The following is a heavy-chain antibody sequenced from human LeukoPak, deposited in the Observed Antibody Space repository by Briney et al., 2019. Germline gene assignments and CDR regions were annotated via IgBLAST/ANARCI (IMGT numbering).Heavy chain of an antibody. V-gene: IGHV3-30*18. J-gene: IGHJ4*02. Sequence: PGRSLRHSCAASGFTFSSYAMHWVRQAPGKGLEWVAVISSDESNKYYVDSVKGRFTISRDNSKNTLYLQMNSLRAEDTAVYYCAKTKTTVVTSTGDYWGQATLVTVSS. CDR2: ISSDESNK. D-gene: IGHD4-23*01. CDR3: AKTKTTVVTSTGDY. CDR1: GFTFSSYA.